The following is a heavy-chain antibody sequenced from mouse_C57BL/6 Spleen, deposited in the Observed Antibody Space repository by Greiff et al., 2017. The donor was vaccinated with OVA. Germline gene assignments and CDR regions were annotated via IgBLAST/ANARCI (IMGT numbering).Heavy chain of an antibody. CDR2: INYDGSST. J-gene: IGHJ2*01. D-gene: IGHD1-1*01. Sequence: EVNVVESEGGLVQPGSSMKLSCTASGFTFSDYYMAWVRQVPEKGLEWVANINYDGSSTYYLDSLKSRFIISRDNAKNILYLQMSSLKSEDTATYYCAREGNYYGSLDYWGQGTTLTVSS. V-gene: IGHV5-16*01. CDR3: AREGNYYGSLDY. CDR1: GFTFSDYY.